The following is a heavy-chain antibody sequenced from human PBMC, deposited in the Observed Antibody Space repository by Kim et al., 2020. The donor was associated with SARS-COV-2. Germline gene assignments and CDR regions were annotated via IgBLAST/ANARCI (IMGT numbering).Heavy chain of an antibody. V-gene: IGHV3-21*01. D-gene: IGHD3-22*01. Sequence: GGSLRLSCAASGFTFSSYSMNWVRQAPGKGLEWVSSISSSSSYIYYADSVKGRFTISRDNAKNSLYLQMNSLRAEDTAVYYCARDPHYYDSSGYPLWGQGTLVTVST. J-gene: IGHJ4*02. CDR1: GFTFSSYS. CDR3: ARDPHYYDSSGYPL. CDR2: ISSSSSYI.